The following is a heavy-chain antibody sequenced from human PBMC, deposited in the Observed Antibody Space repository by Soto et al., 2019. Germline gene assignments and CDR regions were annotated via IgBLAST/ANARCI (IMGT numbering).Heavy chain of an antibody. CDR3: PRRGSGSYYDY. D-gene: IGHD1-26*01. CDR1: GFTFSSYA. CDR2: ISGSGGSM. Sequence: GWSLRLSCAASGFTFSSYAMRWVRQAPGKGLEWVSCISGSGGSMYYADSVKGRFTISRDNSKNTLYLQMNSLRAEDTAVYYWPRRGSGSYYDYWGQGTLVTVSS. V-gene: IGHV3-23*01. J-gene: IGHJ4*02.